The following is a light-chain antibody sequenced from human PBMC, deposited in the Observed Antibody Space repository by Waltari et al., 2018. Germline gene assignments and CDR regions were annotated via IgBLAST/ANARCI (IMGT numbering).Light chain of an antibody. CDR2: KVS. CDR1: ESLLSREGNTY. V-gene: IGKV2-30*01. CDR3: MQGTHWPPLT. J-gene: IGKJ4*01. Sequence: DVVMTQSPLSLSVSLGESASISCRSSESLLSREGNTYVSLFHQRPGQSPRRLFDKVSSRDSGAPDRLSASGSGTDFALKINRVEAEDAGLYYCMQGTHWPPLTFGGGTKLESK.